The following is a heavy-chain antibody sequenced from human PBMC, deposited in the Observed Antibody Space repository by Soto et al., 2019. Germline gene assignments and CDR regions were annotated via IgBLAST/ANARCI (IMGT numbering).Heavy chain of an antibody. J-gene: IGHJ4*01. D-gene: IGHD4-17*01. Sequence: GGSLRLCCAAAGFVFSNAWINWVRQAPGKGLEWVGRVKSKTDGGTTDFAAPVKGRFAISRDDSKNMVYLEMNSLKTEDTAIYYCTTDSYMTNIIVRFDYWGHGTLVTVSS. V-gene: IGHV3-15*07. CDR3: TTDSYMTNIIVRFDY. CDR2: VKSKTDGGTT. CDR1: GFVFSNAW.